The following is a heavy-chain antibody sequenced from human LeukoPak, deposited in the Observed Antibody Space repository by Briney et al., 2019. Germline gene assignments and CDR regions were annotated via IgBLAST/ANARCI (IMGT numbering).Heavy chain of an antibody. CDR2: ISDNSGNT. Sequence: GGSLRLSCAASGFTFSSFAMSWVRQAPGQGLEWVSAISDNSGNTYYADSVKGRFTISRDNSKNSLYLQMNSLRAEDTAVYYCAKDGGYSGYHYAFDIWGQGTMVTVSS. CDR1: GFTFSSFA. J-gene: IGHJ3*02. D-gene: IGHD5-12*01. V-gene: IGHV3-23*01. CDR3: AKDGGYSGYHYAFDI.